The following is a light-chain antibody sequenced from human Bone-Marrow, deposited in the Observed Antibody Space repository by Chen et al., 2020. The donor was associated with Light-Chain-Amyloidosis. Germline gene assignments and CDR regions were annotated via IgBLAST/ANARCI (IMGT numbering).Light chain of an antibody. Sequence: DIVMTQSPDSLAVSLGEGATINCKSSQNLVYASNKKSCLAWYQQKPGQPPKLLIYWASTRESGVPDRFSGSGSGTDFPLPISSLQSEDVAVYYCQQYYSTLYTFGQGTKLEVK. J-gene: IGKJ2*01. V-gene: IGKV4-1*01. CDR1: QNLVYASNKKSC. CDR2: WAS. CDR3: QQYYSTLYT.